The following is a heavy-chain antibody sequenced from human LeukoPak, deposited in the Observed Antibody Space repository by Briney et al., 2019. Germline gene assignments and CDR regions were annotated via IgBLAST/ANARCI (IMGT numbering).Heavy chain of an antibody. D-gene: IGHD1-26*01. Sequence: GGSLRLSCAASGFTFSSYWMHWVRQAPGRGLVWVSRINFDGSTTNYADSVKGRFTISRDNAKNTLYLQMNSLRAEDTAVYYCGRGAGGSYYLDYWGQGALVTVSS. CDR2: INFDGSTT. CDR1: GFTFSSYW. J-gene: IGHJ4*02. V-gene: IGHV3-74*01. CDR3: GRGAGGSYYLDY.